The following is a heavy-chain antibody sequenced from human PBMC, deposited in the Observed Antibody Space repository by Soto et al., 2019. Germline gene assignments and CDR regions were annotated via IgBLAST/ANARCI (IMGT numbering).Heavy chain of an antibody. D-gene: IGHD3-22*01. Sequence: SGKVSCKASGGTFGSDAITWVRQAPGQGLEWVGRIIPIFGTTNYAQNLQGRVTISADKSTLTSYMELHSLTSDDTALYYCARDRTDSGYYTNWLDPWGQGTQVTVSS. CDR3: ARDRTDSGYYTNWLDP. CDR1: GGTFGSDA. J-gene: IGHJ5*02. CDR2: IIPIFGTT. V-gene: IGHV1-69*06.